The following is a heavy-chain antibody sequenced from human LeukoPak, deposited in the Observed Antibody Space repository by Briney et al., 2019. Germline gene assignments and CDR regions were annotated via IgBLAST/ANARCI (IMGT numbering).Heavy chain of an antibody. CDR2: ITGSGGST. CDR1: GFTFSNYA. CDR3: AREGAHTHYPYYFDY. J-gene: IGHJ4*02. Sequence: GGSLRLSCAASGFTFSNYAMNWVRQAPGKGLEWVSTITGSGGSTYHADSVKGRFTISRDNAKSSLYLQMNSLRAEDTAVYYCAREGAHTHYPYYFDYWGQGTLVTVSS. V-gene: IGHV3-23*01. D-gene: IGHD1-26*01.